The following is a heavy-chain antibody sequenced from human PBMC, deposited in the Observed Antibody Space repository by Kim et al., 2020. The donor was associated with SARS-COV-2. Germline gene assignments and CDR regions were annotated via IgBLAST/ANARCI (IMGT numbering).Heavy chain of an antibody. CDR3: ARDQDGGYYGSGSSFDY. D-gene: IGHD3-10*01. J-gene: IGHJ4*02. V-gene: IGHV3-30*01. Sequence: VQGRFTISRDNSKNTLYLQMNSLRAEDTAVYYCARDQDGGYYGSGSSFDYWGQGTLVIVSS.